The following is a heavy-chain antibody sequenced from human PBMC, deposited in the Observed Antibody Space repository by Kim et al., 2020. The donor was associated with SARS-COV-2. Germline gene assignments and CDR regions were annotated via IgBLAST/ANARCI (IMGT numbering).Heavy chain of an antibody. CDR3: AKVNHRRGYRYCSGGSCLNWFDP. CDR1: GFTFSSYA. CDR2: IYSGGSST. V-gene: IGHV3-23*03. Sequence: GGSLRLSCAVSGFTFSSYAMSWVRQAPGKGLEWVSVIYSGGSSTYYADSVKGRFTISRDNSKNTLYLQMNSLRAEDTAVYYCAKVNHRRGYRYCSGGSCLNWFDPWGQGTLVTVSS. D-gene: IGHD2-15*01. J-gene: IGHJ5*02.